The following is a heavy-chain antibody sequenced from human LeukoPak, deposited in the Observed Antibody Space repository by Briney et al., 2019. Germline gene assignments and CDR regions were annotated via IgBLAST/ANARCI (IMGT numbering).Heavy chain of an antibody. CDR1: GFTFSSYE. D-gene: IGHD3-10*01. V-gene: IGHV3-48*03. CDR3: ARDLTMGAFDI. CDR2: ISSSGSTI. Sequence: GGSLRLSCAASGFTFSSYEMNWVRQAPGKGLEWVSYISSSGSTIYYADSVKGRFTISRDNAKNSLYLQINSLRAEDTAVYYCARDLTMGAFDIWGQGTMVTVSS. J-gene: IGHJ3*02.